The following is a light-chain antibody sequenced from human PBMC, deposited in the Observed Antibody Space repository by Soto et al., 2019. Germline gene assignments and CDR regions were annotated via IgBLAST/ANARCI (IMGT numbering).Light chain of an antibody. CDR2: DAS. V-gene: IGKV1-6*01. J-gene: IGKJ1*01. CDR3: LRDYLGWT. Sequence: AIQMTQSPSSLSASVGDRVTITCRASQDIGNDLGLYQQKPGKAPRVLIYDASTLQSGVPPRFSGSGSGTDFTLTISSLQPEDSATYYGLRDYLGWTLGQGTKVEIK. CDR1: QDIGND.